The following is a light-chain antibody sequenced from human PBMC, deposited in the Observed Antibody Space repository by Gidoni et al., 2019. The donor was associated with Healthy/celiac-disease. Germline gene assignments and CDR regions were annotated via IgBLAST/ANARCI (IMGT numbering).Light chain of an antibody. CDR1: QDISNY. J-gene: IGKJ5*01. Sequence: DIQMTQSPSSLSASVGDRVTITCQASQDISNYLNWYQQKPGKAPKLLIYDASNLETGVPSRFSGSGSGTDFTFTISSLQPEDIATYYCQQCDNLPRVTFGQGTRLEIK. CDR3: QQCDNLPRVT. CDR2: DAS. V-gene: IGKV1-33*01.